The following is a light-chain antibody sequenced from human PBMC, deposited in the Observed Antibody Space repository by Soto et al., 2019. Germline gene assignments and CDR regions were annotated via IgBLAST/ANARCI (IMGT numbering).Light chain of an antibody. V-gene: IGKV3-11*01. CDR2: DAS. CDR3: RQRNNWPYT. Sequence: EIVLTQSPATLSLSPGERATLSCRASQSVSNSLAWYLHKLGQAPRLLIDDASNRATGIPARFSGSGSGTDFTLTISSLEPEDFAVYYCRQRNNWPYTFGQGTKLEIK. CDR1: QSVSNS. J-gene: IGKJ2*01.